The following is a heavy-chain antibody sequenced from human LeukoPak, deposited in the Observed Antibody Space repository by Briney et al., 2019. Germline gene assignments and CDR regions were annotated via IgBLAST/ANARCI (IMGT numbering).Heavy chain of an antibody. J-gene: IGHJ6*01. Sequence: PGGSLRLSCAASGFTFANYAMSWVRQAPGKGLEWVSGISGSAGGTYYTDSVKGRFTISRDNSKNTLYLEMNSLRAEDTAIYYCAKMKGHPLPKYYMDVWGQGTTVTVSS. CDR3: AKMKGHPLPKYYMDV. CDR1: GFTFANYA. V-gene: IGHV3-23*01. CDR2: ISGSAGGT. D-gene: IGHD1-26*01.